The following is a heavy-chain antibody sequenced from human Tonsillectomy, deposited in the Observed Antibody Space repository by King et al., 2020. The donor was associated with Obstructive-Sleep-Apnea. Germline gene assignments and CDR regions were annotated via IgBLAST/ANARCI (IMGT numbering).Heavy chain of an antibody. Sequence: VQLVESGGGVVQPGRPLRLSCAASGFTFSNSGIHWVRQAPGTGLEWVAVISYDGRNKYYADSVKGRFTISRDKSKNTLYLQMNSLRAEDTAVYYCAKLIEKYCSSASCYGGFDYWGQGTLVTVSS. CDR2: ISYDGRNK. CDR1: GFTFSNSG. V-gene: IGHV3-30*18. D-gene: IGHD2-2*01. CDR3: AKLIEKYCSSASCYGGFDY. J-gene: IGHJ4*02.